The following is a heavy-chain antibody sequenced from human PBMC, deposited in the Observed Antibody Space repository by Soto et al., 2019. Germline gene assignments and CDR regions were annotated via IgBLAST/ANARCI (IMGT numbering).Heavy chain of an antibody. Sequence: EVQLVESGGGLVQPGGSLRLSCAASGFTFRSYSMNWVRQAPGKGLEWISYISSSSSTIYYADSVKGRCIISRDNAKNALYLQMNSLRAEDTAVYYCASEGGLFDYWGQGTLVTVSS. D-gene: IGHD3-16*01. V-gene: IGHV3-48*01. J-gene: IGHJ4*02. CDR3: ASEGGLFDY. CDR2: ISSSSSTI. CDR1: GFTFRSYS.